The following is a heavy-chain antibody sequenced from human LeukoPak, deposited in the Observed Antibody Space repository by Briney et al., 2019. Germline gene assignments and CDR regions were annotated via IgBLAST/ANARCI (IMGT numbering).Heavy chain of an antibody. CDR1: GYTFTSYY. D-gene: IGHD6-19*01. CDR2: INPSGGST. V-gene: IGHV1-46*01. CDR3: ASALSSGWGFYYYYGMDV. J-gene: IGHJ6*02. Sequence: ASVKVSCKASGYTFTSYYMHSVRQAPGQGLEWMRIINPSGGSTSYAQKFQGRVTMTRDTSTSTVYMELSSLRSEDTAVYYCASALSSGWGFYYYYGMDVWGQGTTVTVSS.